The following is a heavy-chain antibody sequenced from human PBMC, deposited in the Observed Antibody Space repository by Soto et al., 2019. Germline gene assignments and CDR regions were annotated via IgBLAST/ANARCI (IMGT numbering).Heavy chain of an antibody. D-gene: IGHD5-18*01. CDR2: IYTSGST. CDR3: ARSSVFRGSYGFDY. V-gene: IGHV4-4*07. Sequence: SETLSLTCTVSGGSISSYYWSWIRQPAGKGLEWIGRIYTSGSTNYNPSLKSRVTMSVDTSKNQFSLKLSSVTAADTAVYYCARSSVFRGSYGFDYWGQGTLVTVSS. J-gene: IGHJ4*02. CDR1: GGSISSYY.